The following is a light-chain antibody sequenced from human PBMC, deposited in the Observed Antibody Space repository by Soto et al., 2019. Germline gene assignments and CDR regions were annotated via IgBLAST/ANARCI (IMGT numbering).Light chain of an antibody. V-gene: IGKV3D-15*01. J-gene: IGKJ5*01. CDR1: QSVSSR. CDR2: GAS. Sequence: EVVMTPSPATLSVSPGERATLSCRASQSVSSRLAWYQHKPGQAPRLLISGASSRATGIPDRFSGSWSGTEFTLTISSLQSEDFAVYYCKQYNNWINCGQGKRRAIK. CDR3: KQYNNWIN.